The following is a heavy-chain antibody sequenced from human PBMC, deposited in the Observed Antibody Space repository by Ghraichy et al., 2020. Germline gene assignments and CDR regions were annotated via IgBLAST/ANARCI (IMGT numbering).Heavy chain of an antibody. D-gene: IGHD2-2*01. CDR2: IRNKAYGGAT. Sequence: GGSLRLSCTASGFTFGDYAMSWFRQAPGKGLEWVAFIRNKAYGGATEYAASVKGRFTISRDDSKSIAYLQMNSLKTEDTAVYYCTRYCSSTNCTTWGQGTMVTVSS. CDR3: TRYCSSTNCTT. V-gene: IGHV3-49*03. J-gene: IGHJ3*01. CDR1: GFTFGDYA.